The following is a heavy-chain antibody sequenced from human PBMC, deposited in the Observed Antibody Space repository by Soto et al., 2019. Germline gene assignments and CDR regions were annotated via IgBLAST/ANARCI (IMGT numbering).Heavy chain of an antibody. V-gene: IGHV1-69*13. CDR1: GGTFSSYA. CDR3: ARDPVPNKNYYYYGMDV. J-gene: IGHJ6*02. CDR2: IIPIFGTA. Sequence: SVKVSCKASGGTFSSYAISWVRQAPGQGLEWMGGIIPIFGTANYAQKFQGRVTITADESTSTAYMELSSLRSEDTAVYYCARDPVPNKNYYYYGMDVWGQGTTVTVSS.